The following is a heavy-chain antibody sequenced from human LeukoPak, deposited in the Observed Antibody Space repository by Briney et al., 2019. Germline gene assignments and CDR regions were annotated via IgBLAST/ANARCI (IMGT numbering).Heavy chain of an antibody. V-gene: IGHV1-18*04. CDR3: ARDRSYGDY. D-gene: IGHD1-26*01. J-gene: IGHJ4*02. Sequence: ASVKVSCKASGYTFTGYYMHWVRQAPGQGLEWMGWISAYNGNTNYAQKLQGRVTMTTDTSTNTAYMELRSLRSDDTAVYYCARDRSYGDYWGQGTPVTVSS. CDR1: GYTFTGYY. CDR2: ISAYNGNT.